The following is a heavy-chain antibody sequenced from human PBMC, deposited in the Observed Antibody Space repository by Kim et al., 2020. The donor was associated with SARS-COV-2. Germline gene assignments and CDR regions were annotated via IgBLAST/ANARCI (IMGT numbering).Heavy chain of an antibody. Sequence: GGSLRLSCAASGFTFSSYSMNWVRQAPGKGLEWVSYISSSSSTIYYADSVKGRFTISRDNAKNSLYLQMNSLRDEDTAVYYCARDFYYGSGSPMGFDYWGQGTLVTVSS. J-gene: IGHJ4*02. CDR3: ARDFYYGSGSPMGFDY. CDR2: ISSSSSTI. V-gene: IGHV3-48*02. CDR1: GFTFSSYS. D-gene: IGHD3-10*01.